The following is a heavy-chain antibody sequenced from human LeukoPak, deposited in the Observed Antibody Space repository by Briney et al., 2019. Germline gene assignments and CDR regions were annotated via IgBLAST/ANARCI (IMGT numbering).Heavy chain of an antibody. V-gene: IGHV4-59*01. Sequence: SETLSLTCTVSGGSISSYYWSWIRQPPGKGLEWIGYIYYSGSTNYNPSLKSRVTISVDTSKNQFSLKLSSVIAADTAVYYCARGYYDSSGYYSQHWGQGTLVTVSS. CDR3: ARGYYDSSGYYSQH. J-gene: IGHJ1*01. D-gene: IGHD3-22*01. CDR2: IYYSGST. CDR1: GGSISSYY.